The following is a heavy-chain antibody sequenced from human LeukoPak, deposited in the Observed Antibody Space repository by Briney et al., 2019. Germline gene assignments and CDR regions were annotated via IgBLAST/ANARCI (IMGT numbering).Heavy chain of an antibody. CDR3: ARGRGGPGA. V-gene: IGHV4-34*01. Sequence: SETLSLTCAVYGGSFSGHYWSWIRQPPGKGLEWIGEINHSGSTNYNPSLKSRVTISVDTSKNQFSLKLSSVTAADTAVYYCARGRGGPGAWGQGTPVTVSS. CDR2: INHSGST. J-gene: IGHJ4*02. CDR1: GGSFSGHY. D-gene: IGHD3-10*01.